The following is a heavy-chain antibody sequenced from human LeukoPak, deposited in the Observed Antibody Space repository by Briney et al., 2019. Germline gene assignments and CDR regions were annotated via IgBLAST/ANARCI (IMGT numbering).Heavy chain of an antibody. J-gene: IGHJ6*02. Sequence: GGSLRLSCAASGFTFSSYGMHWVRQAPGKGLEWVSAISGSGGSTYYADSVKGRFTISRDNSKNTLYLQMNSLRAEDTAVYYCAKRGFGFYYGMDVWGQGTTVTVSS. D-gene: IGHD3-16*01. CDR3: AKRGFGFYYGMDV. V-gene: IGHV3-23*01. CDR2: ISGSGGST. CDR1: GFTFSSYG.